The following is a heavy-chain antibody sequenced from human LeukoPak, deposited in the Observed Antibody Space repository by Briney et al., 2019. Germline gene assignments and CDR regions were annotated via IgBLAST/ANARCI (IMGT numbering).Heavy chain of an antibody. CDR3: ATFPINSSGWYGGEENFDY. V-gene: IGHV3-30-3*01. Sequence: PGRSLRLSCAASGFTFSSYAMHWVRQAPGKGLEWVAVIPYDGNNKFYADSVKGRFTIPRDNSKNTLYLQMNSLRAEDTAVYYCATFPINSSGWYGGEENFDYWGQGTLVTVSS. CDR1: GFTFSSYA. D-gene: IGHD6-19*01. CDR2: IPYDGNNK. J-gene: IGHJ4*02.